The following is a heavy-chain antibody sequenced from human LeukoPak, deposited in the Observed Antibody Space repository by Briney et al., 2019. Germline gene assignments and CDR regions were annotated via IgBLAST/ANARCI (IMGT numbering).Heavy chain of an antibody. CDR2: ISGSGGST. CDR3: AKDRSIVVITQLDY. CDR1: GFTFSSYG. V-gene: IGHV3-23*01. Sequence: GGSLRLSCAASGFTFSSYGMSWVRQAPGEGLEWVSAISGSGGSTYYADSVKGRFTISRDNSKNTLYLQMNSLRAEDTAVYYCAKDRSIVVITQLDYWGQGTLVTVSS. J-gene: IGHJ4*02. D-gene: IGHD3-22*01.